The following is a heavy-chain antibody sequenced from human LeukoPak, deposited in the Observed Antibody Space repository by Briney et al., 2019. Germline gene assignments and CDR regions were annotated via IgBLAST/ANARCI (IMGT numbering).Heavy chain of an antibody. CDR2: INPNSGCT. J-gene: IGHJ4*02. V-gene: IGHV1-2*02. CDR1: GYTFTGYY. D-gene: IGHD2-2*01. Sequence: GASVKVSCKASGYTFTGYYMHWVRQAPGQGLEWMGWINPNSGCTNYAQKFQGRVTMTSETSTSTAYMELSRLRSADTAAYYCARSVYCSSTSCYGDFDYWGQGTLVTVSS. CDR3: ARSVYCSSTSCYGDFDY.